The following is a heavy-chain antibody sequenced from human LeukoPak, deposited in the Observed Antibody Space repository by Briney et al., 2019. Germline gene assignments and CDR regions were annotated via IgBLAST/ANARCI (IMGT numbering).Heavy chain of an antibody. CDR1: GFTFSSYS. J-gene: IGHJ3*02. CDR3: ATDREYYYDSSGFAHDAFDI. V-gene: IGHV3-21*01. Sequence: GGSLRLSCAASGFTFSSYSMNWVRQAPGKGLEWVSSISSSSSYIYYADSVKGRFTISRDNAKNSLYLQMNSLRAEDTAVYYCATDREYYYDSSGFAHDAFDIWGQGTMVTVSS. D-gene: IGHD3-22*01. CDR2: ISSSSSYI.